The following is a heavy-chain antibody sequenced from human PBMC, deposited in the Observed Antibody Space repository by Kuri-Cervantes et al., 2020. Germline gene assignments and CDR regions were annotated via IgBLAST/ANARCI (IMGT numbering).Heavy chain of an antibody. D-gene: IGHD6-13*01. CDR3: ARDSVAAAGLDY. CDR2: IYYSEST. V-gene: IGHV4-61*01. J-gene: IGHJ4*02. CDR1: GGSVSSGTYY. Sequence: SETLSLTCTVSGGSVSSGTYYWSWIRQPPGKGLEWIGYIYYSESTNYNPSLKSRVTISVDTSKNQFSLKLNSVTAADTAVYYCARDSVAAAGLDYWGQGTLVTVSS.